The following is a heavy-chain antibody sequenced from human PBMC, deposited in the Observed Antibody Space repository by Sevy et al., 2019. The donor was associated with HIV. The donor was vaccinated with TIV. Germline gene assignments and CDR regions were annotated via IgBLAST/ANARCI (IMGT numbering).Heavy chain of an antibody. CDR2: ISYHGRDK. J-gene: IGHJ6*02. Sequence: GGSLRLSCRVSGISFTTSGMHWVRQAPGKGLEWVAVISYHGRDKFYAESVKGRSNISRDNSKNMVYLQIDSLRPEDTAVYNCEKDFPGYTGLDVWGQGTMVTVS. CDR1: GISFTTSG. V-gene: IGHV3-30*18. CDR3: EKDFPGYTGLDV. D-gene: IGHD5-18*01.